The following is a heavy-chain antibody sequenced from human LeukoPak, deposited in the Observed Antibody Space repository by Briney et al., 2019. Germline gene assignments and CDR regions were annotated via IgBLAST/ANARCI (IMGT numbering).Heavy chain of an antibody. J-gene: IGHJ4*02. CDR2: ISAYNGNT. CDR3: ARSKYYYGSGSYWNDY. Sequence: GASVKVSRKASGYTFTSYGISWVRQAPGQGLEWMGWISAYNGNTNYAQRLQGRVTMTTDTSTSTAYMELRSLRSDDTAVYYCARSKYYYGSGSYWNDYWGQGTLVTVSS. D-gene: IGHD3-10*01. V-gene: IGHV1-18*01. CDR1: GYTFTSYG.